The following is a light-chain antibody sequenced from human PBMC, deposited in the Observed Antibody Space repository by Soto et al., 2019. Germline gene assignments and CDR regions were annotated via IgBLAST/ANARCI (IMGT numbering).Light chain of an antibody. Sequence: EVVLTQSPGSLSLSPGERATLSCRASQSVMSNYLSWYQQKPGQPPRLLIYGASSRATGIPDRFSGSGSGTDFTLTISRLEPEDFAVYYCQQYSASPRTFGPGTKVDIK. CDR2: GAS. CDR1: QSVMSNY. J-gene: IGKJ3*01. V-gene: IGKV3-20*01. CDR3: QQYSASPRT.